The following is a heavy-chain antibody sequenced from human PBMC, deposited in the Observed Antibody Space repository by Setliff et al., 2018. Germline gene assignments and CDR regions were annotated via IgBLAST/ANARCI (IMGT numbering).Heavy chain of an antibody. CDR2: IYTGGRT. J-gene: IGHJ2*01. V-gene: IGHV3-53*05. D-gene: IGHD3-22*01. Sequence: GGSLRLSCAASGLTVSNDFMGWVRQAPGKGLEWVSAIYTGGRTDSADSVKGRFTISRDNAKNSLYLQMNSLRAADTALYYCAKDIVRYYFDTRGFDLWGRGTLVTVSS. CDR3: AKDIVRYYFDTRGFDL. CDR1: GLTVSNDF.